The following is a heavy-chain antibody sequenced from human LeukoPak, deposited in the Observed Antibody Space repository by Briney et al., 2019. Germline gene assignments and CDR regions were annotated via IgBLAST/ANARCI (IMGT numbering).Heavy chain of an antibody. D-gene: IGHD3-10*01. CDR1: GFTFSSYE. V-gene: IGHV3-48*03. CDR3: ARAGFGEFLYYYYGMDV. J-gene: IGHJ6*04. CDR2: ISSSGSTI. Sequence: GGSLRLSCAASGFTFSSYEMNWVRQAPGKGLEWVSYISSSGSTIYYADSVKGRFTISRDNAKNSLYLQMNSLRAEDTAVYYCARAGFGEFLYYYYGMDVWGKGTTVIVSS.